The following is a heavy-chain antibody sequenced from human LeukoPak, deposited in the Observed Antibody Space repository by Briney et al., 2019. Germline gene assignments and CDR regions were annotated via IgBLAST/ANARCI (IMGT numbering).Heavy chain of an antibody. CDR2: INEDGSFV. V-gene: IGHV3-74*01. Sequence: GGSLRLSCAASGPTFSSHWVHWVRQAPGKGLVWVARINEDGSFVSYADPVKGRFTISRDNAKNTLYLQMNSLRADDTAVCYCVDFGINWGLSVWGQGATVTVSS. CDR3: VDFGINWGLSV. J-gene: IGHJ6*02. CDR1: GPTFSSHW. D-gene: IGHD7-27*01.